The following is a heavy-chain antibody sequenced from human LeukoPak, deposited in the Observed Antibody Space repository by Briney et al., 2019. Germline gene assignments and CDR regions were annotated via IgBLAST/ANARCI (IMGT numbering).Heavy chain of an antibody. CDR2: IYYSGST. CDR3: ARSASSSSGPFDY. D-gene: IGHD6-13*01. V-gene: IGHV4-31*03. J-gene: IGHJ4*02. Sequence: SETLSLTCTVSGGSISSGGYYWSWIRQHPGKGLEWIGYIYYSGSTYYNPSLKSRVTISVDTSKNQFSLKLSSVTAADTAVYCCARSASSSSGPFDYWGQGTLVTVSS. CDR1: GGSISSGGYY.